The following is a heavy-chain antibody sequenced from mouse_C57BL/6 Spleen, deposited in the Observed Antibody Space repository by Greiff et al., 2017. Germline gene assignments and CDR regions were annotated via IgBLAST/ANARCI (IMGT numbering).Heavy chain of an antibody. CDR3: TRYGYYGSSPFAY. Sequence: QVQLQQSGAELVRPGASVTLSCKASGYTFTDYEMHWVKQTPVHGLEWIGAIDPETGGTAYNQKFKGKAILTADKSSSTAYMELRSLTYEDSAVYYCTRYGYYGSSPFAYWGQGTLVTVSA. D-gene: IGHD1-1*01. CDR2: IDPETGGT. J-gene: IGHJ3*01. V-gene: IGHV1-15*01. CDR1: GYTFTDYE.